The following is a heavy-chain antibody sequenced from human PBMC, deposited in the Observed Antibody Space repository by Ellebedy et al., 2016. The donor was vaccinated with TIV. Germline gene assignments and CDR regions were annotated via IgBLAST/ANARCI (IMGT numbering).Heavy chain of an antibody. J-gene: IGHJ6*02. CDR1: GGSFSDYF. V-gene: IGHV4-34*12. CDR2: TMHGGST. D-gene: IGHD1-14*01. Sequence: MPSETLSLTCAVSGGSFSDYFWTWIRQPPATRPEWIGETMHGGSTNYNPSLTSRVTILVDTSKKQVSLKLYSVTAADTAVYDCASRNRDRYYGVDVWGQGTTVTVSS. CDR3: ASRNRDRYYGVDV.